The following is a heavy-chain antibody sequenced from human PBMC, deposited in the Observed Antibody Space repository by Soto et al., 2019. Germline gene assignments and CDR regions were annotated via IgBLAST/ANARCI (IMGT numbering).Heavy chain of an antibody. V-gene: IGHV4-59*02. J-gene: IGHJ4*02. CDR2: VYHTGSV. D-gene: IGHD5-12*01. CDR1: GDSVTSHY. CDR3: GREGGYGGHVEY. Sequence: PSETLSLTCSFSGDSVTSHYLTWIRQSPEKGLEWVGAVYHTGSVNYNPSLRSRVTMSVDTSKDQFSLKLSSVTAADTAVYYCGREGGYGGHVEYWGQGALVTVSS.